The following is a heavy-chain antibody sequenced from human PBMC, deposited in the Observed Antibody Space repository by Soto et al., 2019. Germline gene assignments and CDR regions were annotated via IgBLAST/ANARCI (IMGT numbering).Heavy chain of an antibody. Sequence: PXETLSLTCTVSGGSISSSSYYWGWIRQPPGKGLEWIGSIYYSGSTYYNPSLKSRVTISVDTSKNQFSLKLSSVTAADTAVYYCARVGRITIFGVDPYGMDVWGQGTTVTVS. D-gene: IGHD3-3*01. CDR2: IYYSGST. CDR1: GGSISSSSYY. CDR3: ARVGRITIFGVDPYGMDV. V-gene: IGHV4-39*01. J-gene: IGHJ6*02.